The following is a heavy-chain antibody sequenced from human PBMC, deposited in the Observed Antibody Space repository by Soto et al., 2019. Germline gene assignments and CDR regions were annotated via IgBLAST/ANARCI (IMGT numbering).Heavy chain of an antibody. CDR2: IIPILGIA. D-gene: IGHD6-13*01. Sequence: QVQLVQSGAEVKKPGSSVKVSCKASGGTFSSYTISWVRQAPGQGLEWMGRIIPILGIANYAQKFQGRVTITADQSTSTAYMELSSLRSEDTAVYYCARGDIAAAGIDGYFDYWGQGTLVTVSS. CDR3: ARGDIAAAGIDGYFDY. V-gene: IGHV1-69*02. J-gene: IGHJ4*02. CDR1: GGTFSSYT.